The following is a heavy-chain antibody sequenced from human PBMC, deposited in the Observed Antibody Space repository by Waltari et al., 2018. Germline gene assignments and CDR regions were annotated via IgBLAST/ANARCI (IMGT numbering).Heavy chain of an antibody. Sequence: EVQLAESGGGLVQPGRSLRLSGTVSGSNFGDYAMTWVRQVPGKGLEWVGFIRSKTYGGAPEYAASVKGRFTISRDDSKSVAYLQMNSLRTEDTALYYCTRADGMTDLDYWGQGALVTVSS. V-gene: IGHV3-49*04. J-gene: IGHJ4*02. CDR1: GSNFGDYA. CDR2: IRSKTYGGAP. CDR3: TRADGMTDLDY.